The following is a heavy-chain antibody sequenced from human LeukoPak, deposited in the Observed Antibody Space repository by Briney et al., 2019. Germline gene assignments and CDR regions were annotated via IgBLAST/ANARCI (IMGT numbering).Heavy chain of an antibody. J-gene: IGHJ4*02. D-gene: IGHD3-22*01. V-gene: IGHV3-23*01. Sequence: GGSLRLSCAASGFTFSNYAMSWVRQAPGKGLEWVSAISGSGSNTYYADSVKGRFTISRDNFKNTPYLQMNTLRAEDTAIYHCAKDQRGYDKPADYWGQGTLVIVSS. CDR1: GFTFSNYA. CDR2: ISGSGSNT. CDR3: AKDQRGYDKPADY.